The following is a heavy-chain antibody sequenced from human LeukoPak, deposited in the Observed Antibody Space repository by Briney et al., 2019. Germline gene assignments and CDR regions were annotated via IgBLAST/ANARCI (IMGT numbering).Heavy chain of an antibody. J-gene: IGHJ6*02. D-gene: IGHD1-26*01. CDR2: IAFDGINN. CDR1: GFTFNNYA. Sequence: GGSLRLSCAASGFTFNNYAMHWVRQAPGKGLEWVAIIAFDGINNYYTGSVKGRFTISRDNSKSTLYLQMNSLRPEDSAVYYCARATGGSYYDADYYYGLDVWAKGPRSPSP. V-gene: IGHV3-30*04. CDR3: ARATGGSYYDADYYYGLDV.